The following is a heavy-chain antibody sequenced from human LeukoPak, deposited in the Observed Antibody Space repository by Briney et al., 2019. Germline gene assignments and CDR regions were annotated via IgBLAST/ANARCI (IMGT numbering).Heavy chain of an antibody. CDR3: ARDYYGSGSYYPHL. CDR2: INHSGST. J-gene: IGHJ4*02. D-gene: IGHD3-10*01. CDR1: GGSFSGYY. V-gene: IGHV4-34*01. Sequence: ETLSLTCAVYGGSFSGYYWSWIRQPPGKGLEWIGEINHSGSTNYNPSLKSRVTISVDTSKNQFSLKLSSVTAADTAVYYCARDYYGSGSYYPHLWGQGTLVTVSS.